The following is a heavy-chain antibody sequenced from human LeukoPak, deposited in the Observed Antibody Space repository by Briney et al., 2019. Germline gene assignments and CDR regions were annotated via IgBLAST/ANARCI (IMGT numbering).Heavy chain of an antibody. D-gene: IGHD3-9*01. V-gene: IGHV3-23*01. CDR1: GFTFSSYA. Sequence: GSLRLSCAASGFTFSSYAMSWVRPAPGKGLEWVSAISGSGGSTYYADSVKGRFTISRDNSQSTLYLQMDSLRAEDTAVYQCAKDSPVLTVWGQGTLVTVS. CDR2: ISGSGGST. CDR3: AKDSPVLTV. J-gene: IGHJ4*02.